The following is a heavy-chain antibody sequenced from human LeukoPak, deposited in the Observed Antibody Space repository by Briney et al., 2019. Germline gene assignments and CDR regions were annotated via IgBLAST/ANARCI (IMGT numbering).Heavy chain of an antibody. CDR2: IYTSENT. V-gene: IGHV4-4*07. CDR1: GGYIGSYY. D-gene: IGHD4-17*01. CDR3: AREGDYGAYSKSFYYMDV. J-gene: IGHJ6*03. Sequence: SETLSLTCTVSGGYIGSYYWSWIRQPAGKGLEWIGRIYTSENTDYNPSLKSRVTMSVDMSTSQFSLRLTSVTAADTAVYYCAREGDYGAYSKSFYYMDVWGKGTTVTVSS.